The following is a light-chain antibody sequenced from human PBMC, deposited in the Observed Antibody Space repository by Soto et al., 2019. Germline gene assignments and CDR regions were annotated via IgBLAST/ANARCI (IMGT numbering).Light chain of an antibody. CDR1: QNVRRW. Sequence: DIQMTQSPSSLSASVGDRVTITCRASQNVRRWLAWYQQKPGKAPKVLMYDASSLQSGVPPRFSGSGSGTDFTLTISSLQADDFATYYCQQYDSYPLTFGGGTKVDNK. CDR3: QQYDSYPLT. J-gene: IGKJ4*01. V-gene: IGKV1-5*01. CDR2: DAS.